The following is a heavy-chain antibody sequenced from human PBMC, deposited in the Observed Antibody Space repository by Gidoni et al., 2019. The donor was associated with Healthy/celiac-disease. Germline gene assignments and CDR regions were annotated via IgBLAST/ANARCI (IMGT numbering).Heavy chain of an antibody. D-gene: IGHD1-1*01. J-gene: IGHJ6*02. CDR3: ATNLAGTGWVYYYGMDV. CDR1: GYTFTELS. CDR2: FDPEDGET. Sequence: QVQLVQSGAEVKKPGASVKVSCKVSGYTFTELSMHWVRQAPGKGLEWMGGFDPEDGETIYAQKFQGRVTMTEDTSTDTAYMELSSLRSEDAAVYYCATNLAGTGWVYYYGMDVWGQGTTVTVSS. V-gene: IGHV1-24*01.